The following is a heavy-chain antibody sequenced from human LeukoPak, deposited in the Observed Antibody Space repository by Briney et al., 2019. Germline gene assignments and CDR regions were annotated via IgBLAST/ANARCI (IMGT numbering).Heavy chain of an antibody. D-gene: IGHD2-2*02. CDR3: ARDRGYCSSTSCYTTFDY. V-gene: IGHV1-8*01. Sequence: ASVKVSCKASGYTFTSYDINWVRQATGQGLEWMGWMNPNSGNTGYAQKFQGRVTMTRNTSISTAYMELSRLRSDDTAVYYCARDRGYCSSTSCYTTFDYWGQGTLVTVSS. CDR2: MNPNSGNT. CDR1: GYTFTSYD. J-gene: IGHJ4*02.